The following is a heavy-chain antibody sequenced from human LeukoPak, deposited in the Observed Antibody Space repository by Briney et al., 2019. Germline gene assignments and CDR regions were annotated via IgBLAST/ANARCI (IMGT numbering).Heavy chain of an antibody. CDR3: AKGVLSPVIVPFDF. Sequence: GGSLRLSCAASGFTFSSYSMNWVRQAPGKGLEWVSSISSSSSYIYYADSVKGRFTISRDNSKNTVYLQMNSLRAEDTAVYYCAKGVLSPVIVPFDFWGQGTLVTVSS. CDR2: ISSSSSYI. D-gene: IGHD2/OR15-2a*01. V-gene: IGHV3-21*04. J-gene: IGHJ4*02. CDR1: GFTFSSYS.